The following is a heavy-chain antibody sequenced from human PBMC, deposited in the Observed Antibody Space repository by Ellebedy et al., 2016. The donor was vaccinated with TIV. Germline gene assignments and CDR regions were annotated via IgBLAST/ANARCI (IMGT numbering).Heavy chain of an antibody. D-gene: IGHD5-12*01. Sequence: GGSLRLSCAASGFTFADFAMHWVRQGPGKGLEWVSVISWNSGSIGYADSVKGRFTISRDNAKNSLFLQMNSLRPEDTALYYCAKDRGYDRGIDYYYGMDVWGQGTTVTVSS. CDR2: ISWNSGSI. CDR3: AKDRGYDRGIDYYYGMDV. CDR1: GFTFADFA. V-gene: IGHV3-9*01. J-gene: IGHJ6*02.